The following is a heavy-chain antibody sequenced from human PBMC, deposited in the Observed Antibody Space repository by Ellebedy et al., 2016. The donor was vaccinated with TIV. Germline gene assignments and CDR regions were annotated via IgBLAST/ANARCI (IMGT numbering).Heavy chain of an antibody. CDR3: AQTPFYYDLYYFDY. J-gene: IGHJ4*02. CDR2: ISSSSSTI. Sequence: GESLKISXAASGFTFSSYSMNWVRQAPGKGLEWVSYISSSSSTIYYADSVKGRFTISRDNAKNSLYLQMNSLRDEDTAVYYCAQTPFYYDLYYFDYWGQGTLVTVSS. CDR1: GFTFSSYS. D-gene: IGHD3-3*01. V-gene: IGHV3-48*02.